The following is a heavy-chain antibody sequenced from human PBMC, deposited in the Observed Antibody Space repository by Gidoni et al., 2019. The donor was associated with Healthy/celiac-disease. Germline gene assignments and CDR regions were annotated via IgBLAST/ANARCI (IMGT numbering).Heavy chain of an antibody. CDR1: GGSISSGGYY. CDR2: IYYSGST. Sequence: QVQLQESGPGLVKPSQTLSLPCTVSGGSISSGGYYWSWIRQHPGKGLEWIGYIYYSGSTYYNPSLKSRVTISVDTSKNQFSLKLSSVTAADTAVYYCARESMTTVTTGSDYWGQGTLVTVSS. J-gene: IGHJ4*02. CDR3: ARESMTTVTTGSDY. V-gene: IGHV4-31*03. D-gene: IGHD4-17*01.